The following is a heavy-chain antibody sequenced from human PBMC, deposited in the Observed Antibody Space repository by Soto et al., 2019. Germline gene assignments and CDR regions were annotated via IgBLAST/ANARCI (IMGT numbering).Heavy chain of an antibody. CDR2: ISYDGSNK. CDR1: GFTFSSYA. D-gene: IGHD3-3*01. V-gene: IGHV3-30-3*01. CDR3: ARDLGGGSGYPYYYYGMDV. Sequence: GGSLRLSCAASGFTFSSYAMHWVRQSPGKGLDWVAVISYDGSNKYYADSVKGRFTISRDNSKNTLYLQMNSLRAEDTAVYYCARDLGGGSGYPYYYYGMDVWGQGTTVTVSS. J-gene: IGHJ6*02.